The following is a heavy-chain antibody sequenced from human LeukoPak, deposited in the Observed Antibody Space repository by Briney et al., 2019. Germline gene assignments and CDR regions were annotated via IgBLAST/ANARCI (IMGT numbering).Heavy chain of an antibody. CDR1: GFTFDDYA. J-gene: IGHJ6*02. Sequence: GRSVRLSCPASGFTFDDYAMHWVRQAPGKGLEWVSGISWNSGSIGYADSVKGRFTISRDNAKNSLYLQMNSLRAEDTALYYCAKVGGSGWTSYYYYGMDVWGQGTTVTVSS. CDR2: ISWNSGSI. CDR3: AKVGGSGWTSYYYYGMDV. D-gene: IGHD6-19*01. V-gene: IGHV3-9*01.